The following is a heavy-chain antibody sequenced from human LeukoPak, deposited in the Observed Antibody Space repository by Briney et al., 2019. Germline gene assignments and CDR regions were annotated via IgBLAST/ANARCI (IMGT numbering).Heavy chain of an antibody. CDR3: AREGCSSTSCYRGYYMDV. CDR2: LYSSGST. J-gene: IGHJ6*03. CDR1: GGSISGYY. V-gene: IGHV4-4*07. D-gene: IGHD2-2*01. Sequence: PSETLSLTCTVSGGSISGYYWSWIRQPAGKGLEWIGRLYSSGSTNYNPSLRSRVTMSVDTSKNQFSLNLSSVTAADTAVYYCAREGCSSTSCYRGYYMDVWSKGTTVTVSS.